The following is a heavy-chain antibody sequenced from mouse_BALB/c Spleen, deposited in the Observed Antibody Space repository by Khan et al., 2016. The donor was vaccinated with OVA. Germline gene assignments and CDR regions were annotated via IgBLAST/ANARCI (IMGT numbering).Heavy chain of an antibody. V-gene: IGHV3-6*02. CDR1: GYSITSGYY. D-gene: IGHD2-3*01. CDR3: ARGYDGYYWFAY. Sequence: EVQLQESGPGLVKPSQSLSLTCSVTGYSITSGYYWNWIRQFPGNKLEWMGYISYDGSNNYNPSLKNRISITRDTSKNQFFLKLNSVTTEDTATYYWARGYDGYYWFAYWGQGTLVTVSA. CDR2: ISYDGSN. J-gene: IGHJ3*01.